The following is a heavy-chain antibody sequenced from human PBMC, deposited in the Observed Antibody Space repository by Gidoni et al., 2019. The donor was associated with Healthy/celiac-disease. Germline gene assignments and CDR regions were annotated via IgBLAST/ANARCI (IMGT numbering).Heavy chain of an antibody. J-gene: IGHJ5*02. V-gene: IGHV4-31*03. CDR2: IYYSGST. D-gene: IGHD5-18*01. CDR3: ARDGAFRGYSYGSNWFDP. Sequence: QVQLQESGPGLVKPSQTLSLTCTVSGGSISSGGYYWSWIRQHPGKGLEWIGYIYYSGSTYYNPSLKSRVTISVDTSKNQFSLKLSSVTAADTAVYYCARDGAFRGYSYGSNWFDPWGQGTLVTVSS. CDR1: GGSISSGGYY.